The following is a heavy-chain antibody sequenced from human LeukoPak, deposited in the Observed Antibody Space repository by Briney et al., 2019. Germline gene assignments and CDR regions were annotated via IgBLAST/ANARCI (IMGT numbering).Heavy chain of an antibody. J-gene: IGHJ4*02. Sequence: SETLSLTCAVYGGSFSDYYWSWIRQPPGKGLEWIGEINHSGSTNYNPSLKSRVTISVDTSKNQCSLKLSSVTAADTAVYYCARDAQPSSFGYWGQGTLVTVSS. CDR2: INHSGST. D-gene: IGHD2-2*01. V-gene: IGHV4-34*01. CDR3: ARDAQPSSFGY. CDR1: GGSFSDYY.